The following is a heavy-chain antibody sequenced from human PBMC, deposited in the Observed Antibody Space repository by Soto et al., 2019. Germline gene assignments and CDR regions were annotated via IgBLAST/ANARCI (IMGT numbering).Heavy chain of an antibody. CDR3: VRKHHRAGSFDS. J-gene: IGHJ4*02. V-gene: IGHV4-59*01. D-gene: IGHD2-21*01. Sequence: SETLSLTCTISGGTIGDYYWSWIRQPPGKELEWIAYIYYSGKTDQNPSLERRVSISLGTSGNQFSLNLSSVTAADTAVYYCVRKHHRAGSFDSWGPGILVTVSS. CDR2: IYYSGKT. CDR1: GGTIGDYY.